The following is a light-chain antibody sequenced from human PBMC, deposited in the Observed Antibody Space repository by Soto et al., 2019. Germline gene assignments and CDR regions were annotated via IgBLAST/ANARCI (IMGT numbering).Light chain of an antibody. V-gene: IGLV2-11*01. J-gene: IGLJ2*01. CDR2: HVV. CDR3: CSYADGQTLA. Sequence: QSALTQPRSVSGSPGQSVTISCTGTTSDVGGYEYVSWYQQYPGKAPKLLIYHVVQRPSGVPDRVSGSKSGTTASLIISGLQAEDEADYFCCSYADGQTLAFGGGTTVTVL. CDR1: TSDVGGYEY.